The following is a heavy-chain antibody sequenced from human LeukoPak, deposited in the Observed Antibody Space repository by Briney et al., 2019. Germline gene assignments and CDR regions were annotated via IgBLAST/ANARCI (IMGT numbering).Heavy chain of an antibody. CDR1: GFTFSSYA. J-gene: IGHJ2*01. V-gene: IGHV3-23*01. Sequence: GGSLRLSCAASGFTFSSYAMSWVRQAPGKGLEWVSAISGSGGSTYYADSVKGRFTISRDNSKNTLYLQMNSLRAEDTAIYYCAKDRTVGASYWYFDLWGRGTLVTVCS. D-gene: IGHD1-26*01. CDR3: AKDRTVGASYWYFDL. CDR2: ISGSGGST.